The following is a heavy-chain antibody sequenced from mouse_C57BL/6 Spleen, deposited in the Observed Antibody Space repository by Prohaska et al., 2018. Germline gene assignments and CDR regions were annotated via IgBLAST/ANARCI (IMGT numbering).Heavy chain of an antibody. CDR3: ARMTYGSIFFDY. CDR1: GYTFTSYW. V-gene: IGHV1-69*01. CDR2: IDPSDSYT. J-gene: IGHJ2*01. Sequence: QVQLQQPGAELVMPGASVKLSCKASGYTFTSYWMHWVKQRPGQGLEWIGEIDPSDSYTNYNQKFKGKATLTVDKSSSTAYMQLSSLTSEDSAVYYCARMTYGSIFFDYWGQGTTLTVSS. D-gene: IGHD1-1*01.